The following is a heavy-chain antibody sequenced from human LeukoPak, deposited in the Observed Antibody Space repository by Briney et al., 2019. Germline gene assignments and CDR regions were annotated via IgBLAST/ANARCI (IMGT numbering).Heavy chain of an antibody. J-gene: IGHJ4*02. CDR3: VRDSDGGY. D-gene: IGHD2-21*02. V-gene: IGHV3-30*02. Sequence: GGSLRLSCAASGFTFSTYGIHWVRQAPGKGLEWVAFIRYDGNDKYYADSVKGRFTISRDNSKNTLYLQMNSLGAEDTAAYYCVRDSDGGYWGQGTLVTVSS. CDR2: IRYDGNDK. CDR1: GFTFSTYG.